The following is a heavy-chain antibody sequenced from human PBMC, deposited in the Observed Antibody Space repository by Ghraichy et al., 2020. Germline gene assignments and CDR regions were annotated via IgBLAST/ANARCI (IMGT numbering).Heavy chain of an antibody. CDR3: ARGPNDYYYYMDV. CDR1: GFTFSNYW. CDR2: IHSGGFDT. Sequence: GGSLRLSCAASGFTFSNYWMHWVRQAPGRGLVWVSRIHSGGFDTKYADSVKGRFTISRDNAKNTLFLQMNSLRAEDTAVYYLARGPNDYYYYMDVWGIGTTFTVSS. V-gene: IGHV3-74*03. J-gene: IGHJ6*03.